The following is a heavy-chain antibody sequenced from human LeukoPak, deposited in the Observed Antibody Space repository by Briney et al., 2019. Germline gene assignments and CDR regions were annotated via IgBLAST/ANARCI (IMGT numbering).Heavy chain of an antibody. CDR2: ISGSGGRT. J-gene: IGHJ1*01. V-gene: IGHV3-23*01. CDR1: GFTFSSYA. D-gene: IGHD6-19*01. Sequence: GGSLRLSCAASGFTFSSYAMSWVRQAPGKGLEWVSAISGSGGRTYYADSVKGRFTISRDNSKNTLYLQMNSLRAEDTAVYYCAKDGRIAVAASEYFQLWGQGTLVTVSS. CDR3: AKDGRIAVAASEYFQL.